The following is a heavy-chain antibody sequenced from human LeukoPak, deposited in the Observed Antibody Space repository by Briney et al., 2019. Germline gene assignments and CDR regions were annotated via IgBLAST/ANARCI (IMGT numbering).Heavy chain of an antibody. CDR2: INPNSGGT. CDR3: ARDRPSDTAMVRLYYYYYMDV. V-gene: IGHV1-2*02. Sequence: ASVKVSCKASGYTFTGYYMHWVRQAPGQGLEGMGWINPNSGGTNYAQKFQDRVTMTSDTCISTAYMELSRLRSDDTAVYYCARDRPSDTAMVRLYYYYYMDVWGKGTTVTVSS. J-gene: IGHJ6*03. D-gene: IGHD5-18*01. CDR1: GYTFTGYY.